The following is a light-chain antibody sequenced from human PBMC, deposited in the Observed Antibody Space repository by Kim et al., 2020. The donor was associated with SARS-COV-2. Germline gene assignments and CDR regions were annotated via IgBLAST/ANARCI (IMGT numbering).Light chain of an antibody. J-gene: IGKJ1*01. CDR2: GAS. CDR1: QSVSSSY. CDR3: QQYGSSPRT. Sequence: APVESATLSCRAIQSVSSSYLAWFQQKPGQAPRLLIYGASSRATGIPDRFSGSGSGTDFTLTISRLEPEDFAVYYCQQYGSSPRTFGQGTKVDIK. V-gene: IGKV3-20*01.